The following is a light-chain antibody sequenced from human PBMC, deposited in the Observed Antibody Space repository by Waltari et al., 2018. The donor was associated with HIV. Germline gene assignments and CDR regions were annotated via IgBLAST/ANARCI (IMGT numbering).Light chain of an antibody. J-gene: IGLJ3*02. CDR1: SSDVGGYNH. V-gene: IGLV2-23*02. Sequence: QSALTQPAPVSGSPGQSITISCTGTSSDVGGYNHVSWYQQHPGKAPNLMIYDVSKRPSGVSIRFSGSKSGNTASLTISGLQAEDEADYYCCSYAGTSTWVFGGGTQLTVL. CDR3: CSYAGTSTWV. CDR2: DVS.